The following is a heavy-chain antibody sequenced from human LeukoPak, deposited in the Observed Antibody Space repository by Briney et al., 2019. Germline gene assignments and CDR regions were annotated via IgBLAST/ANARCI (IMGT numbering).Heavy chain of an antibody. J-gene: IGHJ4*02. CDR3: ARHVRGSYKFFDY. CDR1: VGSISRYY. CDR2: IYYSGST. Sequence: SETLSLTCTVSVGSISRYYWSWIRQPPGKGLEWIGYIYYSGSTNYNPSLKSRVTISVDTSKNQFSLKLSSVTAADTAVYYCARHVRGSYKFFDYWGQGTLVTVSS. V-gene: IGHV4-59*08. D-gene: IGHD1-26*01.